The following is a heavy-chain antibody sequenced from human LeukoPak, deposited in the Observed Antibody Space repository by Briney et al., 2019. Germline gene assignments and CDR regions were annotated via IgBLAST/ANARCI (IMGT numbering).Heavy chain of an antibody. CDR3: AASYGSGSYYLYYFDY. D-gene: IGHD3-10*01. CDR2: IIPIFGTA. J-gene: IGHJ4*02. Sequence: SVKVSCKASGGTFSSYAISWVRQPPGQGLEWMGGIIPIFGTANYAQKFQGRVTITADESTSTAYMELSSLRSEDTAVYYCAASYGSGSYYLYYFDYWGQGTLVTVSS. V-gene: IGHV1-69*01. CDR1: GGTFSSYA.